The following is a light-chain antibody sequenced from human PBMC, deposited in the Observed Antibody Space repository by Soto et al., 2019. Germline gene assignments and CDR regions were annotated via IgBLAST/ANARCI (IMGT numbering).Light chain of an antibody. CDR3: QQSYSSSWT. J-gene: IGKJ1*01. CDR1: QSVNNN. CDR2: GAS. Sequence: EIILTQSPASLSVSPGERATLSCRASQSVNNNLAWYQQKPGQAPRLLIYGASTRATGIPGRFRGSGSGTEFTLTITSLQSEDFATYSCQQSYSSSWTFGQGTKVEIK. V-gene: IGKV3-15*01.